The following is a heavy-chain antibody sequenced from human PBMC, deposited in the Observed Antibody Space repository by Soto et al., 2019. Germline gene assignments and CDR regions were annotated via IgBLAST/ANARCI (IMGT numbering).Heavy chain of an antibody. CDR1: GGSFSGYY. V-gene: IGHV4-34*01. CDR2: INHSGST. D-gene: IGHD4-17*01. J-gene: IGHJ5*02. Sequence: SETLSLTCAVYGGSFSGYYWSWIRQPPGKRLEWIGEINHSGSTNYNPSLKSRVTRSVDTSKNQFPLKLTSVTAADTAVYYCARGAATVTPGWFDPWGQGIMVTVSS. CDR3: ARGAATVTPGWFDP.